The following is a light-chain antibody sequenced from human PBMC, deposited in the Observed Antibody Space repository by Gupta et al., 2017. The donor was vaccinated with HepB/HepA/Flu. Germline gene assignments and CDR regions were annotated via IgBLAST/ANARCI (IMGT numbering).Light chain of an antibody. CDR1: QSINNW. Sequence: DIQMTQSPSSLSASVGDSITITCRASQSINNWLAWFQQKPGKAPRLLISKASTLQDGVPSKFSGSGSGTEFTLTINSLQPDDFATYYCQQDKAYPWTFGQGTXVENK. CDR3: QQDKAYPWT. V-gene: IGKV1-5*03. CDR2: KAS. J-gene: IGKJ1*01.